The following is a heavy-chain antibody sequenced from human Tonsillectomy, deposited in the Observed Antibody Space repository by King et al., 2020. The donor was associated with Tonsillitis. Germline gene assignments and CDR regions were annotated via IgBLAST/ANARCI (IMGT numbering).Heavy chain of an antibody. D-gene: IGHD2-8*01. CDR1: GYTFTDYY. CDR3: SRDTPTNSGRPWDY. V-gene: IGHV1-2*02. CDR2: INPNSGGT. Sequence: VQLVESGAEVKKPGASVKVSCKASGYTFTDYYMHWVRQAPGQGLEWVGWINPNSGGTNYAQKFQGRVTMTRDTSNGTAYMVLSSLISDDTVVFYCSRDTPTNSGRPWDYWGQGTLVTVAS. J-gene: IGHJ4*02.